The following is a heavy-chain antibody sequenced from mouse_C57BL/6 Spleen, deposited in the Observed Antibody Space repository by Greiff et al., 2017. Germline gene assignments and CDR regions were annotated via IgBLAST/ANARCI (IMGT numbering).Heavy chain of an antibody. Sequence: EVQVVESGGGLVQPKGSLKLSCAASGFSFNTYAMNWVRQAPGKGLEWVARIRSKSNNYATYYADSVKDRFTISRDDSESMLYLQMNNLKTEDTAMYYCVRHGMDYYDYDTWFAYWGQGTLVTVSA. V-gene: IGHV10-1*01. J-gene: IGHJ3*01. CDR1: GFSFNTYA. CDR2: IRSKSNNYAT. D-gene: IGHD2-4*01. CDR3: VRHGMDYYDYDTWFAY.